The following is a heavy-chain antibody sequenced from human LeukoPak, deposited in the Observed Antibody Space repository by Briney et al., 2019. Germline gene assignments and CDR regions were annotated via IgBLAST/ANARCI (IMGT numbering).Heavy chain of an antibody. V-gene: IGHV3-21*01. Sequence: GGSLRLSCAASGFTFSSYSMNWVRQAPGKGLEWVSPISSSSSYIYYADSVKGRFTISRDNAKNSLYLQMNSLRAEDTAVYYCARAASSWYQIRFDYWGQGTLVTVSS. D-gene: IGHD6-13*01. CDR1: GFTFSSYS. CDR3: ARAASSWYQIRFDY. CDR2: ISSSSSYI. J-gene: IGHJ4*02.